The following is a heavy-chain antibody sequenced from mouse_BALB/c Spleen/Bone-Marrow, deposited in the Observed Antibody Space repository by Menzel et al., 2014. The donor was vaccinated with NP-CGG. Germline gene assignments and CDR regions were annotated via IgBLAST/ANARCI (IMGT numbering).Heavy chain of an antibody. J-gene: IGHJ1*01. CDR1: GFTFSNYW. CDR3: TRPGYGIRYWYFDV. CDR2: IRLKSNDYAT. V-gene: IGHV6-6*02. D-gene: IGHD1-1*01. Sequence: EVKVEESGGGLVQPGGSMKLSCVASGFTFSNYWMNWVRQSPEKGLEWVAEIRLKSNDYATHYAESVKGRFTISRDDSKSSVFLQMNILRAEDTGIYCCTRPGYGIRYWYFDVWGAGTTVTVSS.